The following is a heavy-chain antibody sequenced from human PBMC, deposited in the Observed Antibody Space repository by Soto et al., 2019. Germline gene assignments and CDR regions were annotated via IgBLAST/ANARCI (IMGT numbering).Heavy chain of an antibody. J-gene: IGHJ4*02. Sequence: SVNISCAASGGTFSIYAIGWVRQAPGQGLEWMGGIIPIFGTANYAQKFQGRVTITADESTSTAYMELSSLRSEDTAVYYCAREHPSIGYSFEYWGQGNLVTV. CDR2: IIPIFGTA. CDR3: AREHPSIGYSFEY. V-gene: IGHV1-69*13. CDR1: GGTFSIYA. D-gene: IGHD3-22*01.